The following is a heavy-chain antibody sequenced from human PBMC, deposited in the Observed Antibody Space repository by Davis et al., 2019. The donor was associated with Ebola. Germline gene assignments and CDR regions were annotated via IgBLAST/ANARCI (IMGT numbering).Heavy chain of an antibody. V-gene: IGHV3-30*18. J-gene: IGHJ2*01. D-gene: IGHD6-19*01. Sequence: PGGSLRLSCAASGFTFSSYGMHWVRQAPGKGLEWVAVISYDGSNKYYADSVKGRFTISRDNSKNTLYLQMNSLRAEDTAVYYCAKSGGWTWYFDLWGRGTLVTVSS. CDR3: AKSGGWTWYFDL. CDR2: ISYDGSNK. CDR1: GFTFSSYG.